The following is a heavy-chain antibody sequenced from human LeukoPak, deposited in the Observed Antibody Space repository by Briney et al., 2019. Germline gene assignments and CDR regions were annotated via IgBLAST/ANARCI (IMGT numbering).Heavy chain of an antibody. D-gene: IGHD5-18*01. CDR3: ANSKGEYSYGHPYYFDY. Sequence: GGSLRLSCAAAGFTFSNYWMHWVRQAPGKGLVWVAAISSSGDNTYYADSVKGRFTISRDNSKNTLYLQMNSLRAEDTAVYYCANSKGEYSYGHPYYFDYWGQGTLVTVSS. J-gene: IGHJ4*02. CDR2: ISSSGDNT. CDR1: GFTFSNYW. V-gene: IGHV3-23*01.